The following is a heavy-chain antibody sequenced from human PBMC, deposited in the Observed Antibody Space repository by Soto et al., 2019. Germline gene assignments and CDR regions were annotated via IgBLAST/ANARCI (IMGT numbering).Heavy chain of an antibody. CDR3: ASDSTGWLDP. V-gene: IGHV4-4*07. D-gene: IGHD7-27*01. CDR2: FYTSGNT. J-gene: IGHJ5*02. Sequence: LTCTVSGGSVSSYYWSWIRQPAGKGLEWIGRFYTSGNTNYNPSLKSRVTMSLDTSKNQFSLKLSSVTAADTAVYFCASDSTGWLDPWVKGTRVTVS. CDR1: GGSVSSYY.